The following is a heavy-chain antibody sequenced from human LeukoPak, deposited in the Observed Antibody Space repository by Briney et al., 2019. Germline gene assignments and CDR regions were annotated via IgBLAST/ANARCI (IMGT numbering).Heavy chain of an antibody. CDR1: GGSFSGYY. CDR3: ARAPRVPRELPRYYYYYMDV. V-gene: IGHV4-34*01. J-gene: IGHJ6*03. Sequence: SETLSLTCAVYGGSFSGYYWSWIRQPPGKGLEWIGEINHSGSTNYNPSLKSRVTISVDTSKNQFSLKLSSVTAADTAVYYCARAPRVPRELPRYYYYYMDVWGKGTTVTISS. CDR2: INHSGST. D-gene: IGHD2-21*01.